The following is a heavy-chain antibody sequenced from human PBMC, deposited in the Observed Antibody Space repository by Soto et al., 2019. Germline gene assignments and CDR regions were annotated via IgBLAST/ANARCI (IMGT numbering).Heavy chain of an antibody. Sequence: SETLSLTCSVSTYSISSGFFWGWIRQPPGRGLEWIGSIFHTGDTYYNPSLKSRITMSVDTSRNQFSLKLTSLTAADTAVYYCARDTNSLDPWGQGTLVTVSS. D-gene: IGHD1-1*01. CDR2: IFHTGDT. CDR3: ARDTNSLDP. V-gene: IGHV4-38-2*02. J-gene: IGHJ5*02. CDR1: TYSISSGFF.